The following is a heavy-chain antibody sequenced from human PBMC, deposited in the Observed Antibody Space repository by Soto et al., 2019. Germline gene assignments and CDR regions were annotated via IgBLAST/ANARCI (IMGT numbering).Heavy chain of an antibody. Sequence: ASVKVSCKASGGTFSSYTISWVRQAPGQGLEWMGRIIPILGIANYAQKFQGRVTITADKSTSTAYMELSSLRSEDTAVYYCASWGSYCSSTSCYDYMDVWGKGTTVTVSS. V-gene: IGHV1-69*02. CDR1: GGTFSSYT. J-gene: IGHJ6*03. D-gene: IGHD2-2*01. CDR3: ASWGSYCSSTSCYDYMDV. CDR2: IIPILGIA.